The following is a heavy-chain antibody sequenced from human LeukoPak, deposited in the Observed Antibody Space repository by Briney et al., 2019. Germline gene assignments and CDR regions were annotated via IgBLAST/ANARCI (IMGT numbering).Heavy chain of an antibody. D-gene: IGHD6-6*01. V-gene: IGHV3-7*01. Sequence: GGSLRLSCAASGFTFSTNWMSWVPQAPGKGLEGAANIKLDGSEKYYVDSVKGLFTISRDNAKNSLYLQMNGLRAEDTAVYYCARGELLRYSSSSYYFDYWGQGTLVTVSS. CDR2: IKLDGSEK. J-gene: IGHJ4*02. CDR3: ARGELLRYSSSSYYFDY. CDR1: GFTFSTNW.